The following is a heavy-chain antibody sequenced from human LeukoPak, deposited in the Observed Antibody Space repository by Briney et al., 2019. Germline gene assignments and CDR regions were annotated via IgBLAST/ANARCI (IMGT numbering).Heavy chain of an antibody. CDR2: IVVGSGNT. CDR1: GYTFTGCY. D-gene: IGHD2-2*01. V-gene: IGHV1-58*02. CDR3: AALPSVVPAAILGY. J-gene: IGHJ4*02. Sequence: SVRVSCKASGYTFTGCYMHWVRQAPGQRLEWIGWIVVGSGNTNYAQKFQERVTITRDMSTSTAYMELSSLRSEDTAVYYCAALPSVVPAAILGYWGQGTLVTVSS.